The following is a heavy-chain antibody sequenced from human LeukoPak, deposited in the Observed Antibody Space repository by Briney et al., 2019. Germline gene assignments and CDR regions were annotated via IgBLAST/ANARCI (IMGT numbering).Heavy chain of an antibody. D-gene: IGHD6-13*01. CDR3: ARDKYSGYSSSWYLDY. V-gene: IGHV3-30-3*01. CDR2: ISYDGSNK. Sequence: GGSLRLSCAASGFTFSDYYMSWIRQAPGKGLEWVAVISYDGSNKYYADSVKGRFTISRDNSKNTLYLQMNSLRAEDTAVYYCARDKYSGYSSSWYLDYWGQGTLVTVSS. CDR1: GFTFSDYY. J-gene: IGHJ4*02.